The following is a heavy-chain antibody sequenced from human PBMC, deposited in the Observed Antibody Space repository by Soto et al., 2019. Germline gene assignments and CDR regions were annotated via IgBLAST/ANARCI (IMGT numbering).Heavy chain of an antibody. CDR2: IYHSGST. V-gene: IGHV4-30-2*01. CDR3: ARTLGSSTLDY. Sequence: PSETLSLTCAVSGGSNSSGGYSWIWLRQTTGKGLEWIGYIYHSGSTYYYPSLKSLVTISVDRSKNQFSLKLSSVTAADTAPYYCARTLGSSTLDYWGQVTLGPVSS. CDR1: GGSNSSGGYS. D-gene: IGHD6-13*01. J-gene: IGHJ4*02.